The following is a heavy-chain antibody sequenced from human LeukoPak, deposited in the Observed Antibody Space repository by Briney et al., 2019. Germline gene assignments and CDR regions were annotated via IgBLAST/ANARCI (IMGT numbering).Heavy chain of an antibody. Sequence: SETLSLTCAVYGGSFSGYYWSWIRQPPGKGLEWIGEINHSGSTNYNPSLKSRVTISVDTSKNQFSLKLSSVTAADTAVYYCARGRIVVVPTINYYYYGMDVWGQGTTVTVSS. V-gene: IGHV4-34*01. D-gene: IGHD2-2*01. CDR3: ARGRIVVVPTINYYYYGMDV. J-gene: IGHJ6*02. CDR2: INHSGST. CDR1: GGSFSGYY.